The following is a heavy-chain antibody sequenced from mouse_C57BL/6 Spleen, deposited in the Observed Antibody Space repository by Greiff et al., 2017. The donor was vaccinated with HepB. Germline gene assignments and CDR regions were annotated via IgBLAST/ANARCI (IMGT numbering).Heavy chain of an antibody. J-gene: IGHJ2*01. D-gene: IGHD1-1*01. V-gene: IGHV1-59*01. CDR1: GYTFTSYW. Sequence: QVHVKQPGAELVRPGTSVKLSCKASGYTFTSYWMHWVKQRPGQGLEWIGVIDPSDSYTNYNQKFKGKATLTVDTSSSTAYMQLSSLTSEDSAVYYCARGIPSSGSSSPDYWGQGTTLTVSS. CDR2: IDPSDSYT. CDR3: ARGIPSSGSSSPDY.